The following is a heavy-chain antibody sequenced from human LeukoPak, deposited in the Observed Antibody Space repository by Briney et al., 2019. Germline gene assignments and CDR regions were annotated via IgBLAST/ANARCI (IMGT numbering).Heavy chain of an antibody. CDR2: ISYDGSNK. Sequence: PGGSLRLSCAASGFTFSSYGMHWVRQAPGKGLEWVAVISYDGSNKYYADSVKGRFTISRDNSKNTLYLQMDSLRAEDTAVYYCAKDRGLGQLVRNTVGFDYWGQGTLVIVSS. J-gene: IGHJ4*02. D-gene: IGHD6-13*01. CDR1: GFTFSSYG. V-gene: IGHV3-30*18. CDR3: AKDRGLGQLVRNTVGFDY.